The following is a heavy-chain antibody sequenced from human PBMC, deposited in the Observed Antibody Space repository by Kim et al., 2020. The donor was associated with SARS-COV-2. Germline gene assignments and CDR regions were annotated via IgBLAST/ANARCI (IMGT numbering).Heavy chain of an antibody. V-gene: IGHV4-34*01. CDR3: ARGVSNSSAWELDY. D-gene: IGHD3-22*01. Sequence: SETLSLTCAVYGESFSGYYWTWIRQPPGKGLEWIGEGHHSGSTTYNPSLKSRVTITTDRSKNQFSLRLTSLTAADTGFYFCARGVSNSSAWELDYWGRGGLLPVSS. CDR1: GESFSGYY. CDR2: GHHSGST. J-gene: IGHJ4*02.